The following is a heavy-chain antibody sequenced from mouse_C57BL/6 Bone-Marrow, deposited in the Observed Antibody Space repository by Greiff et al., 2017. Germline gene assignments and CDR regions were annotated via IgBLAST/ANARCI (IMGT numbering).Heavy chain of an antibody. V-gene: IGHV3-6*01. Sequence: VQLQQSGPGLVKPSQSLSLTCSVTGYSITSGYYWNWIRQFPGNKLEWMGYISYDGSNNYNPSLKNRISITRDTSKNQFFLKLNSVTTEDTATYYCAGVHSLTGTFYWYFDVWGTGTTVTVSS. D-gene: IGHD4-1*01. CDR1: GYSITSGYY. J-gene: IGHJ1*03. CDR3: AGVHSLTGTFYWYFDV. CDR2: ISYDGSN.